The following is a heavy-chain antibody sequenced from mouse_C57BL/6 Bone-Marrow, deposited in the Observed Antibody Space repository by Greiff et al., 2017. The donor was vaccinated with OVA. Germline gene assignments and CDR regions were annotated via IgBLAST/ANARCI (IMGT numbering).Heavy chain of an antibody. Sequence: QVHVKQSGAELARPGASVKLSCKASGYTFTSYGISWVKQRTGQGLEWIGEIYPRSGNTYYNEKFKGKATLTADKSSSTAYMELRSLTAEDSAVYFCAISRTTAYGRYFDVWGTGTTVTVSS. J-gene: IGHJ1*03. CDR3: AISRTTAYGRYFDV. D-gene: IGHD1-2*01. V-gene: IGHV1-81*01. CDR2: IYPRSGNT. CDR1: GYTFTSYG.